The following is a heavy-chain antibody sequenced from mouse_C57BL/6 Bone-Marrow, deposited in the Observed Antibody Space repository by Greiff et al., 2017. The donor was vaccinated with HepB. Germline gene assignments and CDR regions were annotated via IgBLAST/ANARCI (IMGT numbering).Heavy chain of an antibody. D-gene: IGHD1-1*01. J-gene: IGHJ2*01. CDR1: GYSITSCYY. Sequence: EVQLQESGPGLVKPSQSLSLTCSVTGYSITSCYYWNWIRQFPGNKLEWIGYISYDGSNNYNPSLKNRISITRDTSKNQFFLKLNSVTTEDTATYYWTREEYYYGSSYYFDYWGQGTTLTVSS. CDR3: TREEYYYGSSYYFDY. CDR2: ISYDGSN. V-gene: IGHV3-6*01.